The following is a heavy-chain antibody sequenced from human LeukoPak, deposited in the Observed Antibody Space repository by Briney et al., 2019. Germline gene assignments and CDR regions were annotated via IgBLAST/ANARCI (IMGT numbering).Heavy chain of an antibody. Sequence: GGSLRLSCAASGFTFSSHAMSWVRQAQGQGLEWVSSISGSGGNTYYTDSVKGRFTISRDKSKNTLYLQMNSLRAEDTAIYYCAKGLRREPSSGWIGIDYWGQGTLVTVSS. CDR3: AKGLRREPSSGWIGIDY. CDR1: GFTFSSHA. V-gene: IGHV3-23*01. J-gene: IGHJ4*02. D-gene: IGHD6-19*01. CDR2: ISGSGGNT.